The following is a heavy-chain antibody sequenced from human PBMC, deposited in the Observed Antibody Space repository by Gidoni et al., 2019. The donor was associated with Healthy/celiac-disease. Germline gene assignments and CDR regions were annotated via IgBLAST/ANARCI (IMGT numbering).Heavy chain of an antibody. V-gene: IGHV1-69*01. CDR1: GGTFSSYA. CDR2: IIPIFGTA. D-gene: IGHD2-2*01. CDR3: AIGSPNIVVVPAAMGGWFDP. J-gene: IGHJ5*02. Sequence: QVQLVQSGAEVKKPGASVKVSCKASGGTFSSYAISRVRQAPGQGLEWMGGIIPIFGTANYAQKFQGRVTITADESTSTAYMELSSLRSEDTAVYYCAIGSPNIVVVPAAMGGWFDPWGQGTLVTVSS.